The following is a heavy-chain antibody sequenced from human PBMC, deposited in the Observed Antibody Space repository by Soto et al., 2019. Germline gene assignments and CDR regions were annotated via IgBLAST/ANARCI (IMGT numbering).Heavy chain of an antibody. CDR1: GGSISSGDYY. CDR3: ARESIAVAGLNWFDP. CDR2: IYYSGST. D-gene: IGHD6-19*01. Sequence: PSETLSLTCTVSGGSISSGDYYWSWIRQPPGKGLEWIGYIYYSGSTYYNPSLKSRVTISVDTSKNQFSLKLSSVTAADTAVYYCARESIAVAGLNWFDPWGQGTLVTASS. V-gene: IGHV4-30-4*01. J-gene: IGHJ5*02.